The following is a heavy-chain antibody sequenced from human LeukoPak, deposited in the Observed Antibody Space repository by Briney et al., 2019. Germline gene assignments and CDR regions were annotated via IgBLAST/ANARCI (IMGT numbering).Heavy chain of an antibody. J-gene: IGHJ3*02. CDR3: ARYTPATSAFDI. CDR1: GGTFSSYA. D-gene: IGHD1-14*01. Sequence: SVKVSCRASGGTFSSYAISWVRQAPGQGLEWMGGIIPIFGTANYAQKFQGRVTITADESTSTAYMELSSLRSEDTAVYYCARYTPATSAFDIWGQGTMVTVSS. V-gene: IGHV1-69*13. CDR2: IIPIFGTA.